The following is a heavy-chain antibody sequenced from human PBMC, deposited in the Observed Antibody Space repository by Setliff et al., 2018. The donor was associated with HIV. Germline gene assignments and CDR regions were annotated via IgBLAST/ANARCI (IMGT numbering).Heavy chain of an antibody. CDR1: GFTFSNYW. CDR2: IKQDGSEK. CDR3: ARDPRTDSSYAWFDS. V-gene: IGHV3-7*03. D-gene: IGHD6-6*01. J-gene: IGHJ5*01. Sequence: GGSLRLSCAASGFTFSNYWMSWVRQAPGKGLEWVANIKQDGSEKYYVDSVKGRFTISRDNAKNSLYLQMNSLRAEDTAVYYCARDPRTDSSYAWFDSWGQGTLVTVSS.